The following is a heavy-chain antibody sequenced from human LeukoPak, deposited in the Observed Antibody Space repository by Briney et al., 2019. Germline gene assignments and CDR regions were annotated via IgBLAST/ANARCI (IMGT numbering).Heavy chain of an antibody. V-gene: IGHV4-38-2*02. D-gene: IGHD1-26*01. CDR3: ACRRAISAFDI. Sequence: SETLSLTCTVSGNSISSGYYWGWIRQPPGKGLEGIGSIYHSGSTYYNPSLKSRVTISVDTSKNQFSLKLSSVTAADTAVYYCACRRAISAFDIWGQGTMVTVSS. J-gene: IGHJ3*02. CDR2: IYHSGST. CDR1: GNSISSGYY.